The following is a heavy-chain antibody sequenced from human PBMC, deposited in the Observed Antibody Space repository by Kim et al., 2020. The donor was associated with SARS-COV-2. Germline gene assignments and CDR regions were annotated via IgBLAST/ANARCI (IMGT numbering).Heavy chain of an antibody. CDR3: ARAQYSSSWYGERNWFDP. CDR2: IIHSGST. J-gene: IGHJ5*02. V-gene: IGHV4-34*12. Sequence: SETLSLTCAVYGGSFSGYYWSWIRQPPGKGLEWIGEIIHSGSTNYNPSLKSRVAITVDTSKNQFSLKLSSVTAADTAVYYCARAQYSSSWYGERNWFDPWGQGTLVTVSA. D-gene: IGHD6-13*01. CDR1: GGSFSGYY.